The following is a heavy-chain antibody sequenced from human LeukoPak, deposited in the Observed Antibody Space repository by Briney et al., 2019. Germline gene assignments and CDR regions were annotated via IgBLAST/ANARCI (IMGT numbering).Heavy chain of an antibody. D-gene: IGHD3-10*01. J-gene: IGHJ4*02. Sequence: GGSLRLSCAASGFTFSSYSMNWVRQAPGRGREVVSSISSSSSYIYYSDSVKGRFTISRDNSKTTLYLQMNSLRAEDTAVYYCAKEGPGEGFDYWGQGTLVTVSS. CDR1: GFTFSSYS. CDR3: AKEGPGEGFDY. CDR2: ISSSSSYI. V-gene: IGHV3-21*04.